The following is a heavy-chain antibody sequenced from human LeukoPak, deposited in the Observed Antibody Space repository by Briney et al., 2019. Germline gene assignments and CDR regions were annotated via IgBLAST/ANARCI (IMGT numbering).Heavy chain of an antibody. J-gene: IGHJ5*02. Sequence: GASVKVSCKASGYTFTSYGISWVRQASGQGLEWMGWISAYNGNTNYAQKLQGRVTMTTDTSTSTAYMELRSLRSDDTAVYYCARVPLGYCSSTSCYLGSWFDPWGQGTLVTVSS. CDR2: ISAYNGNT. CDR1: GYTFTSYG. D-gene: IGHD2-2*01. V-gene: IGHV1-18*01. CDR3: ARVPLGYCSSTSCYLGSWFDP.